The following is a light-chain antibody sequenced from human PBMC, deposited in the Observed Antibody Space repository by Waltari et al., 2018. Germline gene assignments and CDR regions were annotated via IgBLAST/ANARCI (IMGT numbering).Light chain of an antibody. V-gene: IGKV1-5*03. CDR2: KAS. CDR3: QQYNSYSRT. CDR1: QSLSSW. J-gene: IGKJ1*01. Sequence: DIQMTQSPSTLSASVGDRVTITCRASQSLSSWLAWYQQKPGKAPKLLIYKASNLESGVPSRFSGTGSATEFTLTNSSLQPDDFATYYCQQYNSYSRTFGQGAKVEIE.